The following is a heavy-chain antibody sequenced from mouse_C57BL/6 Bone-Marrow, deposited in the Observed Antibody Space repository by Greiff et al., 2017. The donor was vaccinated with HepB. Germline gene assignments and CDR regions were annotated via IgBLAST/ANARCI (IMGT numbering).Heavy chain of an antibody. CDR2: INPGSGGT. D-gene: IGHD1-1*02. J-gene: IGHJ2*01. Sequence: QVQLQQSGAELVRPGPSVKVSCKASGFAFTNYLIEWVKQRPGQGLEWIGVINPGSGGTNYNEKFKGKATLTADKSSSTAYMQLSSLTSEDSAVYFCAGDYLGYWGQGTTLTVSS. CDR1: GFAFTNYL. V-gene: IGHV1-54*01. CDR3: AGDYLGY.